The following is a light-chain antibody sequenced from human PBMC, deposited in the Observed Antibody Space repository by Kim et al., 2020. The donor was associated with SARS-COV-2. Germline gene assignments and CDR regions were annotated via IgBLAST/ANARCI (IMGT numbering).Light chain of an antibody. V-gene: IGLV3-19*01. Sequence: LVQTDRSTCQGDSLRIYYAGWYQQKPGQAPVLVIYGKNNRPSGIPDLFSGSSSGNTASWTITGAQAEDEADYYCTSRDSSGNHYVFGTGTKVTVL. CDR3: TSRDSSGNHYV. CDR1: SLRIYY. CDR2: GKN. J-gene: IGLJ1*01.